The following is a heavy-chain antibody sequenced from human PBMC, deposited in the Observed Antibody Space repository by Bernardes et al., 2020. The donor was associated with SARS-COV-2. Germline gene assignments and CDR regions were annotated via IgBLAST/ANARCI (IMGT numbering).Heavy chain of an antibody. D-gene: IGHD2-2*01. CDR3: ATLIVVVPAEPNAFDI. CDR2: INPNSGGT. J-gene: IGHJ3*02. CDR1: GYTFTGYY. V-gene: IGHV1-2*02. Sequence: ASVKVSCKASGYTFTGYYMHWVRQAPGQGLEWMGWINPNSGGTNYAQKFQGRVTMTRDTSISTAYMELSRLRSDDTAVYYCATLIVVVPAEPNAFDIWGQGTMVTVSS.